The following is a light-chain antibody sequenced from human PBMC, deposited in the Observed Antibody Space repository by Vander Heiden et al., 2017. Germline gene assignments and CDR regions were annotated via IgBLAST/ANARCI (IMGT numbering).Light chain of an antibody. CDR1: QSRLNRDRNTY. CDR2: KVS. J-gene: IGKJ1*01. CDR3: MQGTQWPWT. V-gene: IGKV2-30*01. Sequence: DVVMTQSPLSLPVALGQPASISCTSSQSRLNRDRNTYLNWFQQRPGQSPKRLIYKVSNRDSGVPDRFSGSGSGTDFTLKISRVEAEDVGVYYCMQGTQWPWTFGQGTRVEIK.